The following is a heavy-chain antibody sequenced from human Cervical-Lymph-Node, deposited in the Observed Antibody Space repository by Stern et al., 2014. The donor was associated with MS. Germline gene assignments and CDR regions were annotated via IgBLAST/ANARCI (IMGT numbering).Heavy chain of an antibody. CDR2: ISARSDNI. V-gene: IGHV3-21*01. Sequence: EVQLVESGGGLVKPGGSLRLSCAASGFTFSSSVMNWVRQTPGKGLEWVSAISARSDNIYYAELVKGRFTVSRDNSKNSLYLQMSSLTAEDTAVYYCARAYYAFWDNWGHAYDTWGQGTLVTVSS. J-gene: IGHJ3*02. CDR1: GFTFSSSV. D-gene: IGHD3-3*01. CDR3: ARAYYAFWDNWGHAYDT.